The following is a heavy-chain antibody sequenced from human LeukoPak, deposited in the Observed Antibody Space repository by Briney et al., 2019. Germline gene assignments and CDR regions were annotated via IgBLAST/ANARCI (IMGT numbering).Heavy chain of an antibody. V-gene: IGHV1-46*01. CDR1: GYTFTSYY. CDR2: INPSGGST. D-gene: IGHD5-18*01. J-gene: IGHJ4*02. Sequence: ASVKVSCKASGYTFTSYYMHWVRQAPGQGLEWMGIINPSGGSTSYAQKLQGRVTMTRDMSTSTVYMELSSLRSEDTAVYYCARGTAMVAVDYWGQGTLVTVSS. CDR3: ARGTAMVAVDY.